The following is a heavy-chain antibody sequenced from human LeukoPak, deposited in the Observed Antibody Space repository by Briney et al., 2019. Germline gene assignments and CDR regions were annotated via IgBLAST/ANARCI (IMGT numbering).Heavy chain of an antibody. D-gene: IGHD3-22*01. CDR3: ARDDRYYDSSGCYTFDY. CDR2: ISGSGGST. Sequence: GGSLRLSCAASGFTFSSYAMSWVRQAPGKGLEWVSAISGSGGSTYYADSVKGRFTISRDNAKNSLYLQMNSLRAEDTAVYYCARDDRYYDSSGCYTFDYWGQGTLVTVSS. CDR1: GFTFSSYA. V-gene: IGHV3-23*01. J-gene: IGHJ4*02.